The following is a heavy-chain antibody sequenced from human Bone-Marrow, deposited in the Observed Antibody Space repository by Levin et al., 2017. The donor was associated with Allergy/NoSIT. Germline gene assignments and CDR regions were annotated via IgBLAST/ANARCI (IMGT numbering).Heavy chain of an antibody. Sequence: PGGSLRLSCAASGFTFSSYGMHWVRQAPGKGLEWVAVISYDGSNKYYADSVKGRFTISRDNSKNTLYLQMNSLRAEDTAVYYCAKAYYCGGDCYSGAFDIWGQGTMVTVSS. D-gene: IGHD2-21*02. J-gene: IGHJ3*02. CDR3: AKAYYCGGDCYSGAFDI. CDR1: GFTFSSYG. CDR2: ISYDGSNK. V-gene: IGHV3-30*18.